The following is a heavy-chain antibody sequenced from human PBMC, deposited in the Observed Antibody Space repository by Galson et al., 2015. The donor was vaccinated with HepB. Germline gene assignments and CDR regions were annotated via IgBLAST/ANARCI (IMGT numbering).Heavy chain of an antibody. J-gene: IGHJ5*02. D-gene: IGHD6-13*01. CDR3: ARQRIAAGRYFDP. V-gene: IGHV4-39*01. Sequence: ETLSLTCTVSGGSISSDTYYWAWIRQPPGKGLDWIGSMHYSGNTYFKPSLKSRVTISLDTSNNQFSLRLTSVTAADTAVYFCARQRIAAGRYFDPWGLGTLVTVSS. CDR1: GGSISSDTYY. CDR2: MHYSGNT.